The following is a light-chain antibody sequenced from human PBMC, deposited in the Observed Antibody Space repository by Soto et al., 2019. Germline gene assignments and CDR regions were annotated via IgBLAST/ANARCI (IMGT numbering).Light chain of an antibody. CDR1: SSNIGLGYD. Sequence: QSVLTQPPSVSGAPGQRVTISCTGSSSNIGLGYDVHWYQQLPGTAPKLLIFGNNNRPSGVPDRFSGSKSDTSASLAITGLQAEDEADYYCQSYDSSLSGYVFGTGTKVTVL. V-gene: IGLV1-40*01. J-gene: IGLJ1*01. CDR3: QSYDSSLSGYV. CDR2: GNN.